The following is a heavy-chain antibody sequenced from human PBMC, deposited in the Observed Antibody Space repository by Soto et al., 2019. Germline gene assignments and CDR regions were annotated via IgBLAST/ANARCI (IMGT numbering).Heavy chain of an antibody. Sequence: QVHLVQSGAEAKKPGASVKVSCKGSGYTFTSYGITWVRQAPGQGLEWMGWISAHNGNTNYAQKLQGRVTVTRDTSTSTAYMELRSLRSDDTAVDYCARGRYGDYWGQGALVTVSS. D-gene: IGHD1-1*01. V-gene: IGHV1-18*01. CDR3: ARGRYGDY. CDR1: GYTFTSYG. J-gene: IGHJ4*02. CDR2: ISAHNGNT.